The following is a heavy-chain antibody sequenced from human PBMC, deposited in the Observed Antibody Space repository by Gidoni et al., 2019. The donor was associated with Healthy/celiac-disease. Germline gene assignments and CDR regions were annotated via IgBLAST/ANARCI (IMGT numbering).Heavy chain of an antibody. CDR2: IYYSGST. D-gene: IGHD2-15*01. CDR1: GGSTSSGGYY. Sequence: QVQLQESGPGLVKPSQTLSLTCTVSGGSTSSGGYYWSWIRQHPGKGLEWIGYIYYSGSTYYNPSLKSRVTISVDTSKNQFSLKLSSVTAADTAVYYCARDCSGGSCYPPEVWGQGTLVTVSS. V-gene: IGHV4-31*03. CDR3: ARDCSGGSCYPPEV. J-gene: IGHJ4*02.